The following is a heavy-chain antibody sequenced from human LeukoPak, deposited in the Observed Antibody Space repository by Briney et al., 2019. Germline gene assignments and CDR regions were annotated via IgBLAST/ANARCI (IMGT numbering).Heavy chain of an antibody. D-gene: IGHD6-19*01. Sequence: GGSLRLSCAASGFAFSSYWKSWVRQAPGVGLEWVASVNPDGSEKYYVDSVRGRFTISRDNARNSLYLQMNSLRAEDTAVYYCARDQVVAGIRPPFDYWGQGTLLTVSS. CDR1: GFAFSSYW. CDR2: VNPDGSEK. J-gene: IGHJ4*02. CDR3: ARDQVVAGIRPPFDY. V-gene: IGHV3-7*05.